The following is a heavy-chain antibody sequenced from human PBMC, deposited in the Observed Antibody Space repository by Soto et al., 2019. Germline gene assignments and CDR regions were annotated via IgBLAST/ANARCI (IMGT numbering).Heavy chain of an antibody. V-gene: IGHV3-23*01. CDR3: AKRTTGWYFDL. J-gene: IGHJ2*01. CDR2: ISGSGGST. Sequence: EVQLLESGGGLVQPGGSLRLSGAASGLTFTGNAMNWVRQAPGKGLEWVSVISGSGGSTYYADSVKGRFTISRDNSKNTLYLQVNSLRAEDTAVYYCAKRTTGWYFDLWGRGTLVTVSS. CDR1: GLTFTGNA.